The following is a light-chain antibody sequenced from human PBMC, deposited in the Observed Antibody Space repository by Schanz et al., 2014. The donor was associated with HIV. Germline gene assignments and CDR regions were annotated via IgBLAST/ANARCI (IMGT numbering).Light chain of an antibody. V-gene: IGKV1-5*03. Sequence: DIQMTQSPSTLSASVGDRVTITCRASQSISWWLAWYQQKPGKAPKLLIYRASNLETGVPSRFSGSGSGTEFTLTISSLQPDDFATYYCQQYNYYPYTFGQGTKLEIK. CDR3: QQYNYYPYT. J-gene: IGKJ2*01. CDR2: RAS. CDR1: QSISWW.